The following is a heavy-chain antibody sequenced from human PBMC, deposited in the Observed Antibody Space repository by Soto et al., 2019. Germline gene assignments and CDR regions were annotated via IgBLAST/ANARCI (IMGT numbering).Heavy chain of an antibody. J-gene: IGHJ6*03. D-gene: IGHD3-3*02. CDR3: ARVPIFGVGIIDYYYMDV. Sequence: PGGSLRLSCAASGFTFSSYSMNWVRQAPGKGLEWVSYISSSSSTIYYADSVKGRFTISRDNAKNSLYLQMNSLRAEDTAVYYCARVPIFGVGIIDYYYMDVWGKGTTVTVSS. CDR2: ISSSSSTI. V-gene: IGHV3-48*01. CDR1: GFTFSSYS.